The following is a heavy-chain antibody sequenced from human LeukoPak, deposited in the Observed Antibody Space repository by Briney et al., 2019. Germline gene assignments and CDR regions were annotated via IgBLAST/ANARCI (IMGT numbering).Heavy chain of an antibody. CDR2: TYYRSKWSN. CDR3: ASNESGGYLFAY. V-gene: IGHV6-1*01. D-gene: IGHD3-22*01. J-gene: IGHJ4*02. CDR1: GDSVSSNSAT. Sequence: SQTLSLTCAISGDSVSSNSATWNWIRQSPSRGLEWLGRTYYRSKWSNDYAVSVKSRITINPDTSKNLFSLQLNSVTPEDTAVYFCASNESGGYLFAYWGQGTLVTVSS.